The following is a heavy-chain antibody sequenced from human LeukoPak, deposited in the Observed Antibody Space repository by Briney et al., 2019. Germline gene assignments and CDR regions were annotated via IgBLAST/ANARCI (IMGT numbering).Heavy chain of an antibody. CDR1: GYTFTSYA. CDR3: ARESADALHYDFWSGYYSAYYGMDV. Sequence: ASVTVSCKASGYTFTSYAMNWVRQAPGQGLEWMGWINTNTGNPTYAQGFTGRFVFSLDTSVSTAYLQISSLKAEDTAVYYCARESADALHYDFWSGYYSAYYGMDVWGQGTTVTVSS. V-gene: IGHV7-4-1*02. J-gene: IGHJ6*02. CDR2: INTNTGNP. D-gene: IGHD3-3*01.